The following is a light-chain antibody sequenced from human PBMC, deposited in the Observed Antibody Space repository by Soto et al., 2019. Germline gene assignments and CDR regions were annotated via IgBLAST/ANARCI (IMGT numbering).Light chain of an antibody. CDR3: QQYHNWPIT. V-gene: IGKV3D-15*01. CDR2: DAS. Sequence: EIVMTQSPAALXXXXXXXXXXXXLASQSVSSNLAWYQQKPGQAPRLLIYDASTRATGIPARFSGSGSGTDFTLTISGLQSEDFAVYSCQQYHNWPITFGQGTRLEIK. J-gene: IGKJ5*01. CDR1: QSVSSN.